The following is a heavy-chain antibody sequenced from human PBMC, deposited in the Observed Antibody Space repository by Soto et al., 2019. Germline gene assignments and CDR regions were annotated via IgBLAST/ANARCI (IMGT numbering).Heavy chain of an antibody. Sequence: PSETLSLTCTVCGCSIRNVYGSWIRQAPGKGLEWIGFIFHSGNAKYNPSLKSRVTISVDTSKNQFSLSLDSVTAADTAVYFCARAHAPTLPFDYWGQGTLVTVSS. CDR2: IFHSGNA. CDR3: ARAHAPTLPFDY. V-gene: IGHV4-59*01. J-gene: IGHJ4*01. D-gene: IGHD2-15*01. CDR1: GCSIRNVY.